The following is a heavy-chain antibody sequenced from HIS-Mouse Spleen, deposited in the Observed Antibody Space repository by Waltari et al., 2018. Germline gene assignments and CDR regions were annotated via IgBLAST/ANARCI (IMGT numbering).Heavy chain of an antibody. Sequence: QLQLQESGPGLVKPSETLSLTCTVSGGSISSSSYYWGWIRQPPGKGLEWIGSIYYSGSTYYNPARTSRVTRSVDTSKNQFSLKLSSVTAADTAVYYCASGLANWGSTIEHDAFDIWGQGTMVTVSS. CDR1: GGSISSSSYY. CDR3: ASGLANWGSTIEHDAFDI. CDR2: IYYSGST. J-gene: IGHJ3*02. D-gene: IGHD7-27*01. V-gene: IGHV4-39*01.